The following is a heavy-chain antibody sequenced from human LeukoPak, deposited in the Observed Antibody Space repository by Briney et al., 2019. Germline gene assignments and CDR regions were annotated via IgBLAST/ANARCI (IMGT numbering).Heavy chain of an antibody. CDR1: GGSISSGDYY. CDR2: IYYSGST. J-gene: IGHJ4*02. D-gene: IGHD7-27*01. Sequence: SETLSLTCTVPGGSISSGDYYWSWIRQPPGKGLEWIGYIYYSGSTYYNPSLKSRVTISVDTSKNQFSLKLSSVTAADTAVYYCARETITGDLSSDYWGQGTLVTVSS. V-gene: IGHV4-30-4*01. CDR3: ARETITGDLSSDY.